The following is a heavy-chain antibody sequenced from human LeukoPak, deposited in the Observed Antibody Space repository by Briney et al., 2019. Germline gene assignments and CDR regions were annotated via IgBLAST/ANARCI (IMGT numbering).Heavy chain of an antibody. CDR1: GGSISSSSYY. V-gene: IGHV4-39*01. J-gene: IGHJ4*02. Sequence: SETLSLTCTVSGGSISSSSYYWGWIRQPPGKGLEWIGSIYYSGSTYYNPSLESRVTISVDTSNNQFSLKLSSVTAADTAVYYCARHRVVVDYYDSSGYYLDYWGQGTLVTVSS. CDR3: ARHRVVVDYYDSSGYYLDY. CDR2: IYYSGST. D-gene: IGHD3-22*01.